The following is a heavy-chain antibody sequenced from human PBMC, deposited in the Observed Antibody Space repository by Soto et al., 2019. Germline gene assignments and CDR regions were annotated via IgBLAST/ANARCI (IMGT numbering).Heavy chain of an antibody. CDR1: GYTFSTYG. CDR3: ARAKILITPTWFDP. J-gene: IGHJ5*02. V-gene: IGHV1-18*04. Sequence: QVQLVQSGGEVKKPGASVKVSCKASGYTFSTYGITWVRQAPGRGLEWLGWISTYNGNTNSTQNLPDRFTMTTDTPTSTAYMELRRLRIDDTAIYYCARAKILITPTWFDPWGQGTLVTVSS. CDR2: ISTYNGNT. D-gene: IGHD2-15*01.